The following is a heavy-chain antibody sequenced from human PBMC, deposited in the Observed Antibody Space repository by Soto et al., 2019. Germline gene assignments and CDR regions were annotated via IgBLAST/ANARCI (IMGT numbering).Heavy chain of an antibody. CDR3: VKDHSSGWARYYFDY. Sequence: GGSLRLSCSASGFPFSSYAMHWVRQTPGKGLEYVSAISSNGGSTYYADSVKGRFTISRDNSKNTLYLQMSSLRAEDTAVYYCVKDHSSGWARYYFDYWGQGTLVTVSS. V-gene: IGHV3-64D*06. J-gene: IGHJ4*02. D-gene: IGHD6-19*01. CDR2: ISSNGGST. CDR1: GFPFSSYA.